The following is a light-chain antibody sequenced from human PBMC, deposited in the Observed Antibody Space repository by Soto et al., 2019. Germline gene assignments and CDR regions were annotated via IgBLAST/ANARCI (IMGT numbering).Light chain of an antibody. CDR1: QSVSSSY. V-gene: IGKV3-20*01. J-gene: IGKJ4*01. CDR3: QQYGSSPPLT. Sequence: EIVLTQSPGTLSLSPGERATLSCRASQSVSSSYLAWYQQKPGQAPRLLIYGSSSRATAIPDRFSGSGSGTEFTRTISRLAPEDFAVYSCQQYGSSPPLTFDGWTKVEIK. CDR2: GSS.